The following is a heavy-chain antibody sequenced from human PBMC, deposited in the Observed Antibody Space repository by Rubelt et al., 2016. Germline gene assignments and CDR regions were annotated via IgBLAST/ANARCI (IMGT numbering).Heavy chain of an antibody. CDR2: VSAYNGNT. CDR1: GYTYTAYA. CDR3: ARDPLVWCTSTCSNWFDP. D-gene: IGHD2-2*01. Sequence: QVQLMQSGAEVKRPGASVKVSCKASGYTYTAYAISWVRQAPGQGLEWLGWVSAYNGNTNYAQKFQGRVAMTTDASTTTAYMELRSLRSDDTDVYYCARDPLVWCTSTCSNWFDP. V-gene: IGHV1-18*01. J-gene: IGHJ5*02.